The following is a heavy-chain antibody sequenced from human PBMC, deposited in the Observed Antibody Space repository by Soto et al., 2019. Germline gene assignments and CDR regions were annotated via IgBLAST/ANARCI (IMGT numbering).Heavy chain of an antibody. V-gene: IGHV4-30-4*01. CDR1: GGSISSGDYY. D-gene: IGHD1-26*01. CDR2: IYYSGST. CDR3: ASFVVGATTTLAFDY. Sequence: QVQLQESGPGLVKPSQTLSLTCTVSGGSISSGDYYRGWIRQPPGKGMEWIGYIYYSGSTYYNTSLKSRVNVPVDTSKNQFALELSYVTAADTGVYYCASFVVGATTTLAFDYWGQGTLVTVSS. J-gene: IGHJ4*02.